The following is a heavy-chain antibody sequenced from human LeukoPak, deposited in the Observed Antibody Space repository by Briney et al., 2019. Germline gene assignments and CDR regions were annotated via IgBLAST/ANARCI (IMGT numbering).Heavy chain of an antibody. V-gene: IGHV4-59*01. Sequence: SETLSLTCTVSGGSITSYYWSWIRQPPGKGLEWIGYIYYSGSTTYNPSLQSRVTISVDTSKNQFSLKLSSVTAADTAVYYCARVGPAMVTRYDDYWGQGTLVTVSS. CDR1: GGSITSYY. CDR2: IYYSGST. J-gene: IGHJ4*02. CDR3: ARVGPAMVTRYDDY. D-gene: IGHD5-18*01.